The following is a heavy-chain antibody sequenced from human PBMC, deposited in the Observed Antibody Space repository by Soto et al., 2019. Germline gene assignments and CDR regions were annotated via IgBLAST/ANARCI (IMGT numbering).Heavy chain of an antibody. CDR1: GYILSSYN. CDR3: ATTYCAADCPRRDFDY. D-gene: IGHD2-21*02. J-gene: IGHJ4*02. Sequence: QVQLVQSGAEVKEPGASVKVSCKASGYILSSYNMHWVRQAPGQGLEWMGMINPRGGRTSYAQKFHDRVTMTRDTSTNTVYMELSSLRSDDTAVYYCATTYCAADCPRRDFDYWGQGTLVTVSS. CDR2: INPRGGRT. V-gene: IGHV1-46*01.